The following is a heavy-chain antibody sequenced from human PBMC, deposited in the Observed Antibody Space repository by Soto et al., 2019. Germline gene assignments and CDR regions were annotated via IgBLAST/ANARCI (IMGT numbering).Heavy chain of an antibody. CDR2: ISYDGSNK. CDR3: AKAEYSSSWYRSLHDAFDI. Sequence: PGGSLRLSCAASGFTFSSYGMHWVRQAPGKGLEWVAVISYDGSNKYYAESVKGRFTISRDNSKNTLYLQMNNLRAENTAVYYCAKAEYSSSWYRSLHDAFDIWGQGTMVTVSS. CDR1: GFTFSSYG. J-gene: IGHJ3*02. V-gene: IGHV3-30*18. D-gene: IGHD6-13*01.